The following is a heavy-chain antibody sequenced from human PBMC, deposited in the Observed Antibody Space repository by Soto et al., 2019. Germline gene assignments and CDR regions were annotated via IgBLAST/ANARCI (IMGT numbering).Heavy chain of an antibody. J-gene: IGHJ2*01. CDR1: GFTFRSYA. CDR3: ETELVGPDWYFDL. D-gene: IGHD6-6*01. Sequence: DVQLLESGGGLVQPGGSLRLSCAASGFTFRSYAMSWVRQAPGKGLEWVSGISGSGISTHYADSVKGRFTVSRDNSKNTLYLQMTSLRAEDTAVYNGETELVGPDWYFDLWGRGTLVTVSS. CDR2: ISGSGIST. V-gene: IGHV3-23*01.